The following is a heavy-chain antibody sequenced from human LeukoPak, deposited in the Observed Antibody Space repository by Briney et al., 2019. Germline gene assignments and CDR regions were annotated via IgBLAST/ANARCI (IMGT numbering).Heavy chain of an antibody. Sequence: GASVKVSCKASGDTFSSYAISWVRQAPGQGLEWMGGIIPIFGTANYAQKFQGRVTITTDESTSTAYMELSSLRSEDTAVYYCATESSGDVSSSPKGYFDYWGQGTLVTVSS. CDR2: IIPIFGTA. CDR1: GDTFSSYA. CDR3: ATESSGDVSSSPKGYFDY. J-gene: IGHJ4*02. V-gene: IGHV1-69*05. D-gene: IGHD6-6*01.